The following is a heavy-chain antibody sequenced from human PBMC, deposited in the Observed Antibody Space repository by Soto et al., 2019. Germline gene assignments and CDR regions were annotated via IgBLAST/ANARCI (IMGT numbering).Heavy chain of an antibody. J-gene: IGHJ5*02. CDR2: INPNSGGP. Sequence: ASVKVSCKASGYTFTGYYMHWVRQAPGQGLEWMGWINPNSGGPNYAQKFQGRVTMTRDTSISTAYMELSRLRSDATAVYYCAREGGDYYYYSSGYPTWGQGTLVTVSS. D-gene: IGHD3-22*01. CDR1: GYTFTGYY. CDR3: AREGGDYYYYSSGYPT. V-gene: IGHV1-2*02.